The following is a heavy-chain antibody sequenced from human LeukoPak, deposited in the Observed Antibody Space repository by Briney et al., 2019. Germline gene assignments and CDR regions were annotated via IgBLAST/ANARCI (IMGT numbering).Heavy chain of an antibody. D-gene: IGHD5-18*01. V-gene: IGHV3-48*03. Sequence: GGSLRLSCAGSGFTFRNYEMSWVRQAPGKGLEWVSHISRDGSTVYYRDSVKGRFTISRDNVKNSLYLQMNSLRAEDTAVYYCARRATTERGHSYGLDYWGQGTLVTVSS. CDR1: GFTFRNYE. CDR2: ISRDGSTV. CDR3: ARRATTERGHSYGLDY. J-gene: IGHJ4*02.